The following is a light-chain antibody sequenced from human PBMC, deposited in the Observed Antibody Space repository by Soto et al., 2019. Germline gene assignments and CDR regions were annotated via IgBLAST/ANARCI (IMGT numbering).Light chain of an antibody. Sequence: QSALTQPASVSGSPGQSITLLCTGTSSDFGIYHSVSWYQQHPGKAPKLMIHDVTNRPSGVSDRFSGSKSGNTASLTISWLQAEDEADYYCSSYTSSSSYVFGTGTKLTVL. CDR2: DVT. CDR3: SSYTSSSSYV. J-gene: IGLJ1*01. CDR1: SSDFGIYHS. V-gene: IGLV2-14*01.